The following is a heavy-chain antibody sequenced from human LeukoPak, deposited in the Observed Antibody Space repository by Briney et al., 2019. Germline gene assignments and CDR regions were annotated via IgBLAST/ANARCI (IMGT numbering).Heavy chain of an antibody. J-gene: IGHJ2*01. CDR2: IYYSGST. CDR1: GGSISSYY. CDR3: ARVPPDIVVLPAAWDWYFDL. D-gene: IGHD2-2*01. V-gene: IGHV4-59*01. Sequence: SETLSLTCTVSGGSISSYYWSWIRQPPGKGLEWIGYIYYSGSTNYNPSLKSRVTISVDTSKNQFSLKLSSVTAADTAVYYCARVPPDIVVLPAAWDWYFDLWGRGTLVTVSS.